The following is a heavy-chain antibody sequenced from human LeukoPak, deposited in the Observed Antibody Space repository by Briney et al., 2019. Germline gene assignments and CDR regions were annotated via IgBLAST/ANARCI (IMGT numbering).Heavy chain of an antibody. Sequence: PSETLSLTCTVSGGSISSYYWSWIRQPAGKGLEWIGRIYTSGSTNYNPSLKSRVTMSVDTSKNQFSLKLSSVTAADTAVYYCAAGYSSSWYEADYYYYYMDVWGKGTTVTISS. J-gene: IGHJ6*03. D-gene: IGHD6-13*01. CDR3: AAGYSSSWYEADYYYYYMDV. V-gene: IGHV4-4*07. CDR2: IYTSGST. CDR1: GGSISSYY.